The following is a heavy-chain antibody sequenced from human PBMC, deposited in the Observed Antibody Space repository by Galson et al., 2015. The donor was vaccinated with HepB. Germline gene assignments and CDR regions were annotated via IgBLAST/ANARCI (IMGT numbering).Heavy chain of an antibody. CDR3: ANRDNQNYIMDV. CDR1: GFTFSNYA. D-gene: IGHD1-1*01. CDR2: TSGTGLRT. Sequence: SLRLSCAASGFTFSNYAMNWVRQTPGKGLEWVSGTSGTGLRTYYADSVKGRFPVSRDNSKNMMHLQMNSLRPEDTAVYYCANRDNQNYIMDVWGQGTTVTVSS. V-gene: IGHV3-23*01. J-gene: IGHJ6*02.